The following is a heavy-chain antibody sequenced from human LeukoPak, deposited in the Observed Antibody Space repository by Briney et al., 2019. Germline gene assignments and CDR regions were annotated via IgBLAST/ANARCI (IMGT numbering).Heavy chain of an antibody. CDR2: ISSSSSYT. CDR1: GFTFSDYY. V-gene: IGHV3-11*06. Sequence: PGGSLRLSCAASGFTFSDYYMSWIRQAPGKGLEWVSYISSSSSYTNYADSVKGRFTISRDNANNSLYLQMNSLRAEDTAVYYCARKARVVFTPMDYWGQGTLVTVSS. J-gene: IGHJ4*02. D-gene: IGHD3-22*01. CDR3: ARKARVVFTPMDY.